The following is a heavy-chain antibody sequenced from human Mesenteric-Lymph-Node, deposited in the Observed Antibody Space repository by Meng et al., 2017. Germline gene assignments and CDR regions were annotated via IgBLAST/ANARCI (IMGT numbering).Heavy chain of an antibody. D-gene: IGHD1-26*01. CDR2: INTNTGNP. CDR3: VLGPTTAAFDY. V-gene: IGHV7-4-1*02. Sequence: GQVGQSGSELKKPGASVTVSCKASGYTFTNYAMKWVRQAPGQGLEWMGWINTNTGNPTYAQGFTGRFVFSLDTSVSTTYLQISSLEAEDTAVYYCVLGPTTAAFDYWGQGTLVTVSS. CDR1: GYTFTNYA. J-gene: IGHJ4*02.